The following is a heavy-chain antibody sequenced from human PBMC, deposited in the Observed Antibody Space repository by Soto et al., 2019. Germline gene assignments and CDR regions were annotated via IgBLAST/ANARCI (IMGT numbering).Heavy chain of an antibody. D-gene: IGHD2-15*01. V-gene: IGHV3-7*01. CDR3: ARDQGLGYCSGGSCYSSPPLDY. Sequence: GGSLRLSCAASGFTFSSYWMSWVRQAPGKGLEWVANIKQDGSEKYYVDSVKGRFTISRDNAKNSLYLQMNSLRAEDTAVYYCARDQGLGYCSGGSCYSSPPLDYWGQGTLVTVSS. J-gene: IGHJ4*02. CDR2: IKQDGSEK. CDR1: GFTFSSYW.